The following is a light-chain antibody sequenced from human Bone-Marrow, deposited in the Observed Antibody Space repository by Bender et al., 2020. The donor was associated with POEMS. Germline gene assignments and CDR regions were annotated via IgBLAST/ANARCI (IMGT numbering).Light chain of an antibody. V-gene: IGLV2-14*03. J-gene: IGLJ3*02. CDR2: EVT. CDR1: SSDIGAYNY. Sequence: QSALTQPASVSGSPGQSITISCTGTSSDIGAYNYVSWYQQHPGKAPKLMIYEVTDRPSGISNRFSGSKSGNTASLTISGLQAEDEADYYCVAWDDSLSVWVFGGGTKLTVL. CDR3: VAWDDSLSVWV.